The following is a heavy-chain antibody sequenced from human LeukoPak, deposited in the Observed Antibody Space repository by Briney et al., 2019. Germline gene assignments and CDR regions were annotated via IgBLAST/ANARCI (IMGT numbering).Heavy chain of an antibody. V-gene: IGHV3-30*02. CDR3: AKSLNYYYDSSGSSKGGFDI. CDR2: IRYDGNNK. CDR1: GFTFSSYG. Sequence: PGGSLRLSCAASGFTFSSYGMHWVRQAPGKGLEWVAFIRYDGNNKYYADSVKGRFTISRDNSKNTLYVQMNSLRAEDTAVYYCAKSLNYYYDSSGSSKGGFDIWGQGTMVTVSS. D-gene: IGHD3-22*01. J-gene: IGHJ3*02.